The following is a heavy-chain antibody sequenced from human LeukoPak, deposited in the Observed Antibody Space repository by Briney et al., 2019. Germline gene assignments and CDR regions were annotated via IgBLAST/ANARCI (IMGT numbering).Heavy chain of an antibody. CDR1: GGTFSSYA. D-gene: IGHD6-13*01. CDR2: IIPIFGTA. V-gene: IGHV1-69*13. Sequence: ASVKVSCKASGGTFSSYAISWVRQAPGQGLEWMGGIIPIFGTANYAQKFQGRVTITADESTSTAYMELSSLRSEDTAVYYCARKAAAWTKYYYYYYMDVWGKGTTVTISS. CDR3: ARKAAAWTKYYYYYYMDV. J-gene: IGHJ6*03.